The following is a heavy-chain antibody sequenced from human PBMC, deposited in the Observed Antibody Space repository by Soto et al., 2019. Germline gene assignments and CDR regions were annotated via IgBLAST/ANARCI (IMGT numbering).Heavy chain of an antibody. J-gene: IGHJ6*02. CDR1: GYTFTSYG. CDR3: ARSASQQLVPWYYYYGMDV. CDR2: ISAYNGNT. Sequence: ASVKVSCKASGYTFTSYGISWVRQAPGQGLEWMGWISAYNGNTNYAQKLQGRVTMTTDTSTSTAYMELRSLRSDDTAVYYCARSASQQLVPWYYYYGMDVWGQGTTVTVSS. V-gene: IGHV1-18*01. D-gene: IGHD6-13*01.